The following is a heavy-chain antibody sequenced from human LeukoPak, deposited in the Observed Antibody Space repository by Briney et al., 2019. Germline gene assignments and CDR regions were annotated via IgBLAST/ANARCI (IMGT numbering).Heavy chain of an antibody. V-gene: IGHV3-7*01. CDR1: GFTFRSYW. CDR3: ARAPDYGDYLNWFDP. CDR2: KRQDGSEK. D-gene: IGHD4-17*01. J-gene: IGHJ5*02. Sequence: GGSLRLSYSASGFTFRSYWLRWVRPAPGKGRDGVDNKRQDGSEKYYVDSVKGRFTISRDNAKNSLYLQMNSLRAEDTGVHYCARAPDYGDYLNWFDPWGQGTLVTVSS.